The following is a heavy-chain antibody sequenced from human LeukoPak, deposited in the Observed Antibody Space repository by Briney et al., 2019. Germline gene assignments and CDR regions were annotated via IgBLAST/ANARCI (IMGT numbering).Heavy chain of an antibody. CDR2: FDPEDGET. D-gene: IGHD3-9*01. CDR3: ATVTLTGYRSFDY. CDR1: GYTLTELS. J-gene: IGHJ4*02. Sequence: ASVKVSCKVSGYTLTELSIHWLRQAPAKGLAWMGGFDPEDGETIYAQKFQGRVTMTEDTSTDTAYMELSSLRSEDTAVYYCATVTLTGYRSFDYWGQGTLVTVSS. V-gene: IGHV1-24*01.